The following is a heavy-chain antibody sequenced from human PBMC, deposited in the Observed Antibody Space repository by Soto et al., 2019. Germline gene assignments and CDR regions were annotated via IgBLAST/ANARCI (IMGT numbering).Heavy chain of an antibody. CDR3: AKSPPNIVVVPAAQPLDY. CDR1: GFTFSSYA. D-gene: IGHD2-2*01. V-gene: IGHV3-23*01. J-gene: IGHJ4*02. Sequence: PGGSLRLSCAASGFTFSSYAMSWVRQAPGKGLEWVSAISGSGGSTYYADSVKGRFTISRDNSKNTLYLQMNSLRAEDTAVYYCAKSPPNIVVVPAAQPLDYWGQGTLVTVSS. CDR2: ISGSGGST.